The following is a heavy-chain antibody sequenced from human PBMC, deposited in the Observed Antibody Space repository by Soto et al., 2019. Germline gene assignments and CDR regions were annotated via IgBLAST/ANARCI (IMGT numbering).Heavy chain of an antibody. CDR1: GYTFTSYG. D-gene: IGHD3-3*01. CDR2: ISAYNGNT. Sequence: ASVKVSCKASGYTFTSYGISWVRQAPGQGLEWMGWISAYNGNTNYAQKLQGRVTMTTDTSTSTAYMELRSLRSDDTAVYYCARFLDHPYYDFWSGYGYYFDYWGQGTLVTVSS. J-gene: IGHJ4*02. CDR3: ARFLDHPYYDFWSGYGYYFDY. V-gene: IGHV1-18*01.